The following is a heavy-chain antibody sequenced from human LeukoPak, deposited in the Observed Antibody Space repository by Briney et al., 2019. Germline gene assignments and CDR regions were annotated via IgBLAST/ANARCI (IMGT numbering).Heavy chain of an antibody. Sequence: ASVKVSCMASGYTFTSYYMHWVRQAPGQGLEWMGIINPSGGSTSYAQKFQGRVTMTRDTSTSTVYMELSSLRSEDTAVYYCAREGPDIVVVPAAPFYYYYGMDVWGQGTTVTVSS. V-gene: IGHV1-46*01. CDR2: INPSGGST. J-gene: IGHJ6*02. D-gene: IGHD2-2*01. CDR1: GYTFTSYY. CDR3: AREGPDIVVVPAAPFYYYYGMDV.